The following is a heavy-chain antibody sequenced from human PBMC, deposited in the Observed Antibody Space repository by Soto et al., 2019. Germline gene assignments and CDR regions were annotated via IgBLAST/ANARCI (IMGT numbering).Heavy chain of an antibody. CDR1: GFTFSSYG. CDR2: ISYDGSNK. J-gene: IGHJ6*02. Sequence: QVQLVESGGGVVQPGRSLRLSCAASGFTFSSYGMHWVRQAPGKGLEWVAVISYDGSNKYYADSVKGRFTISRDNSKNTLYLQMNSLRAEDTAVYYCAKAIAVADAYCMDVWGQGTTVTVSS. V-gene: IGHV3-30*18. D-gene: IGHD6-19*01. CDR3: AKAIAVADAYCMDV.